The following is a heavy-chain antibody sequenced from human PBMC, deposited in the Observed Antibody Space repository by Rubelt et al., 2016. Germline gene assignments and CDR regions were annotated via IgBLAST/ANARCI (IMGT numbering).Heavy chain of an antibody. CDR1: GGSISSSSYY. D-gene: IGHD1-26*01. CDR2: INHRGST. V-gene: IGHV4-39*07. J-gene: IGHJ5*02. Sequence: QLQLQESGPGLVKPSETLSLTCTVSGGSISSSSYYWGWIRQPPGKGLEWIGEINHRGSTNYNPPLECGVALSETTAKNQVPRKRCSVTAADTAVYYCARREGGTYYSSLFDPWGQGTLVTVSS. CDR3: ARREGGTYYSSLFDP.